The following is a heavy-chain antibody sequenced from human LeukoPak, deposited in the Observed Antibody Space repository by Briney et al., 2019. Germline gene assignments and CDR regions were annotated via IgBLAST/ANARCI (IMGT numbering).Heavy chain of an antibody. V-gene: IGHV4-59*08. CDR1: GGSISTYY. Sequence: PSETLSLTCTVSGGSISTYYWSWIRQSPGKGLDWIGYIHDTGSTNYNPSLKSRVSISVDRSKSQFSLHLSSVTAADTAVYFYARVEPYSYYFGMDVWGRGTTVTVSS. CDR2: IHDTGST. D-gene: IGHD1-26*01. J-gene: IGHJ6*02. CDR3: ARVEPYSYYFGMDV.